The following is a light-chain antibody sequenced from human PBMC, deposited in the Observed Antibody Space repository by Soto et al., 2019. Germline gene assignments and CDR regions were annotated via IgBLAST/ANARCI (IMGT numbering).Light chain of an antibody. Sequence: EIVVTQSPATLSLSPGERATLSCRASQSVSSYLVWYQQKPGQAPSLLIYDASNRATGIPARFSGSGSGTDFTLTISALEPEDFAVYYCQQRGRWPLTFGGGTKVEIK. CDR3: QQRGRWPLT. J-gene: IGKJ4*01. CDR1: QSVSSY. V-gene: IGKV3-11*01. CDR2: DAS.